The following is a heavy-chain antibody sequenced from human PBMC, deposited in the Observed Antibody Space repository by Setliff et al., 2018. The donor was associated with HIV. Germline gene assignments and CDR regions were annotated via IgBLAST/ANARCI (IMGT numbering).Heavy chain of an antibody. CDR1: GGSISSTNYY. CDR3: ASQVTGYHDFLSGYSPFDY. J-gene: IGHJ4*02. CDR2: IYYSGSS. V-gene: IGHV4-39*07. D-gene: IGHD3-3*01. Sequence: TSETLSLTCTVSGGSISSTNYYWGWIRQTPGKGLEWIGSIYYSGSSNYNPSLKSRVTISVDTSKNQLSLNVTSVTAADTAVYYCASQVTGYHDFLSGYSPFDYWGQGTRVTVSS.